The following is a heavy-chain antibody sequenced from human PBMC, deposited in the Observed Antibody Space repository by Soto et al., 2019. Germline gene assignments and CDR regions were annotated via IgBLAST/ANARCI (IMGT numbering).Heavy chain of an antibody. J-gene: IGHJ3*01. CDR3: AKGKSSNYVSHAFDV. V-gene: IGHV3-23*01. CDR1: GFTFGSYT. CDR2: ISGGGGSI. Sequence: EVRLLESGGGLVLPGGSLRLSCEASGFTFGSYTMSWVRQAPGKGLEWVSGISGGGGSIHYVDSVKGRFTISRDNSKNTLYLQMNSLRGEDTAVYYCAKGKSSNYVSHAFDVWGQGTTVTVSS. D-gene: IGHD3-10*02.